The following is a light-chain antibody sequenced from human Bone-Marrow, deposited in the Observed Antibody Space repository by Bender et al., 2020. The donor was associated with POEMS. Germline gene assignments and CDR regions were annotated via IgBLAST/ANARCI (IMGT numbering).Light chain of an antibody. CDR3: SSYAGNNNLV. CDR1: SSDVGGYKY. V-gene: IGLV2-8*01. J-gene: IGLJ3*02. Sequence: QSVLTQPPSASGSPGHSVTISCTGTSSDVGGYKYVSWYQQHPGKAPKLMIYEVSKRPSGVPDRFSGSKSGNTASLTVSGLQAEDEADYYCSSYAGNNNLVFGGGTKLTVL. CDR2: EVS.